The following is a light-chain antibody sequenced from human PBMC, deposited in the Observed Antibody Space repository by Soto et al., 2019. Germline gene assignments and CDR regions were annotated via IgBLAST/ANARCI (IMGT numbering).Light chain of an antibody. J-gene: IGKJ4*01. CDR3: QQNNKWPPVT. Sequence: EVVMTQSPATFSVSPGEGVTLSCRASQTISNDFAWYQQKPGQAPRLLIYGASTRATGVPARFSGGGSGTEFTLTISSLQSEDFAFYYCQQNNKWPPVTFGGGTKVEIK. CDR2: GAS. V-gene: IGKV3-15*01. CDR1: QTISND.